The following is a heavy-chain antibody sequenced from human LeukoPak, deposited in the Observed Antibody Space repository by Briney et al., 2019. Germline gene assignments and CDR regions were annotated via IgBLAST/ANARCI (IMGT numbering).Heavy chain of an antibody. V-gene: IGHV3-43*02. CDR1: GLTFDAYA. CDR2: TIGDGGRT. J-gene: IGHJ6*02. D-gene: IGHD1-26*01. Sequence: AGSLTLSCAASGLTFDAYAMEWVRQAQGQGLEWVSLTIGDGGRTNYADSVTSRFTISRHNSKRSLYLQMSSLRIEDTALYYCATRKYSGTYYYYNVMDVWGQGTTVTAS. CDR3: ATRKYSGTYYYYNVMDV.